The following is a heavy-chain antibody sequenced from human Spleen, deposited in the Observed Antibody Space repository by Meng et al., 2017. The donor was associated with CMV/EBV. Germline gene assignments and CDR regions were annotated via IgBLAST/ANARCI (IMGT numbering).Heavy chain of an antibody. J-gene: IGHJ4*02. D-gene: IGHD3/OR15-3a*01. V-gene: IGHV1-58*01. CDR3: AASDFWTAYYLLNY. CDR1: GFTFTNSA. CDR2: IVVGGGNT. Sequence: VKVSCKASGFTFTNSAVQWVRQARGQRLEWIGWIVVGGGNTNYAQKFQERVTITRDMSTSTAYMELSSLRSEDTAVYYCAASDFWTAYYLLNYWGQGTLVTVSS.